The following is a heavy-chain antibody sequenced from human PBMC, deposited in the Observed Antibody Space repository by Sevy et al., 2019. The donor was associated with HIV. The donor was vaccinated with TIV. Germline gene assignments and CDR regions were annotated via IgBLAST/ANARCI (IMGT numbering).Heavy chain of an antibody. J-gene: IGHJ4*02. CDR1: GFTFTNTW. Sequence: GGSLRLSCAASGFTFTNTWMSWVRQAPGKGLEWVGRIKSKTDGGTGDYAAPVKGRFRISRDDSKNTLYLQMNSLKTEDTAMYYCTTGDPYNRYGYMRPYFFDYWGQGTLVTVSS. V-gene: IGHV3-15*01. CDR2: IKSKTDGGTG. CDR3: TTGDPYNRYGYMRPYFFDY. D-gene: IGHD5-18*01.